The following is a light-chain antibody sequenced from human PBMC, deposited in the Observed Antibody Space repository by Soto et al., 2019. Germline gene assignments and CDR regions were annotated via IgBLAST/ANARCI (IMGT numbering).Light chain of an antibody. CDR1: QSVGSK. V-gene: IGKV3D-15*01. CDR3: QQYNNWPPWT. CDR2: GAS. Sequence: EIVMTQSPATLSVSPGERATLSCRASQSVGSKLAWYQQKPGQAPRLLIYGASTRATGTPARFSGSGSGTEFTLTISSLQSEDSAVYYCQQYNNWPPWTFGQGTKVEIK. J-gene: IGKJ1*01.